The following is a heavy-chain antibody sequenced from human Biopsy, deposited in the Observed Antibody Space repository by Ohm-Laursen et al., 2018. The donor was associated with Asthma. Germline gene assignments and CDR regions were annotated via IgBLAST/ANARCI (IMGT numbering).Heavy chain of an antibody. Sequence: ATVKISCKASGYPFIGYHIHWMRQAPGQGLEWMGRINPNSGATNYAQKFQGRVAMTRDTSISTAYMEVSRLRSDDTAVYYCARGRKSAGDRWFDPWGQGTLVTVSS. CDR1: GYPFIGYH. J-gene: IGHJ5*02. CDR3: ARGRKSAGDRWFDP. D-gene: IGHD6-13*01. V-gene: IGHV1-2*06. CDR2: INPNSGAT.